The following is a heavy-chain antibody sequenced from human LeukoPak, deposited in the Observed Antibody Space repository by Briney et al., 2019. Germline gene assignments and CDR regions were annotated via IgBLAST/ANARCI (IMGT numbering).Heavy chain of an antibody. CDR3: ARDSGKYYISWYFDL. CDR2: ISSSGDTI. Sequence: GGSLRLSCAASGFILSGYEMNRVRQAPGKGLEWVSFISSSGDTIYYADSVKGRFTVSRDNAKNSLYLQVNSLRAEDTAVYYCARDSGKYYISWYFDLWGRGTLVTVSS. V-gene: IGHV3-48*03. D-gene: IGHD1-26*01. CDR1: GFILSGYE. J-gene: IGHJ2*01.